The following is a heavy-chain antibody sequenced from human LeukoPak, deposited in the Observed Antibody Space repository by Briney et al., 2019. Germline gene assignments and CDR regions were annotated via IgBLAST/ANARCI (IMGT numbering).Heavy chain of an antibody. V-gene: IGHV3-7*01. D-gene: IGHD6-6*01. J-gene: IGHJ4*02. CDR1: GFTFSTSW. Sequence: PGGSLRLSCAASGFTFSTSWMSWVRLAPGRGLEWVANIKQDGSEKNYVDSVKGRFTISRDNAKDLLYLQMNSLRVEDTAMYYCAWYSRSSEAYWGRGTLVTVSS. CDR2: IKQDGSEK. CDR3: AWYSRSSEAY.